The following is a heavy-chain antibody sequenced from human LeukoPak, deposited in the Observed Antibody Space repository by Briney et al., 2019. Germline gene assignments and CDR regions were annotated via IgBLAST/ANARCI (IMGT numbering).Heavy chain of an antibody. J-gene: IGHJ4*02. CDR1: GFTFSSYA. V-gene: IGHV3-30*04. Sequence: GGSLRLSCAASGFTFSSYAMHWVRQAPGKGLEWVAVISYDGSNKYYADSVKGRFTISRDNSKNTLYLQMNSLRAEDTAVYYCARDRGVAGFRALSYWGQGTLVTVSS. D-gene: IGHD6-19*01. CDR3: ARDRGVAGFRALSY. CDR2: ISYDGSNK.